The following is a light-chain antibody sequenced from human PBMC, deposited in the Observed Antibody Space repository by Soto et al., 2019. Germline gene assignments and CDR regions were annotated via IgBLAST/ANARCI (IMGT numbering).Light chain of an antibody. CDR3: SSYTSSSTLPYV. CDR1: SSDVGGYNY. Sequence: QSALTQPASVSGSPGQSITISCTGTSSDVGGYNYVSWYQQHPGKAPKLMIYEVSSRPSGVSNRFSGSKSGITASLTISGLQAEDEADYYCSSYTSSSTLPYVFGTGTKVTVL. J-gene: IGLJ1*01. CDR2: EVS. V-gene: IGLV2-14*01.